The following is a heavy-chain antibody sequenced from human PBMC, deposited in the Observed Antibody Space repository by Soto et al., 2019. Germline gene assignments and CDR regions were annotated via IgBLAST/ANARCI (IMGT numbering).Heavy chain of an antibody. J-gene: IGHJ4*02. Sequence: QVPLVQSGAEVKKPGASVKVSCKASGYTFTGYYMHWVRQAPGQGLEWMGWINPNSGGTKSAQKFQGRVTMTGDTSISTAYMELSRLRSDDTAVYYCARRKGDYYDSSGYHYYFDYWGQGTLVTVSS. D-gene: IGHD3-22*01. CDR1: GYTFTGYY. CDR2: INPNSGGT. CDR3: ARRKGDYYDSSGYHYYFDY. V-gene: IGHV1-2*02.